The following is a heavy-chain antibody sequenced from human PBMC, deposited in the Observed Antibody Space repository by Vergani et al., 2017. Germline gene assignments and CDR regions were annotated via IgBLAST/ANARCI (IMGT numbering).Heavy chain of an antibody. D-gene: IGHD3-9*01. V-gene: IGHV1-46*03. CDR2: INPSGGHT. CDR1: VYTFSNYY. Sequence: QVQVVQSGAEVKKSGASVKVSCKTSVYTFSNYYMHWVRQAPGQGLEWMGIINPSGGHTNYAQKFQGRVTMTGDTSTSTVYMELSSLRSEDTAIYYCARGDYGILTGYRYWGQGTLVTVSA. CDR3: ARGDYGILTGYRY. J-gene: IGHJ4*02.